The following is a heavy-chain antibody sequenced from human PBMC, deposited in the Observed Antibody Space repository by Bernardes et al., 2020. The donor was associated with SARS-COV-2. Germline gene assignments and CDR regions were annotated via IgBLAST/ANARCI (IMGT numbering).Heavy chain of an antibody. J-gene: IGHJ3*02. CDR1: GFTFSSYW. D-gene: IGHD1-26*01. V-gene: IGHV3-74*01. CDR3: ARGAYSLNKSGPRSVFDI. CDR2: INGDGTST. Sequence: WGSLRLSCAVSGFTFSSYWMHWIRQAPGKGLVWVSRINGDGTSTSYADSVKGRFTISRDNAKNTLNLQMNSLIAEDTAVYYCARGAYSLNKSGPRSVFDIWGQATMVTVSS.